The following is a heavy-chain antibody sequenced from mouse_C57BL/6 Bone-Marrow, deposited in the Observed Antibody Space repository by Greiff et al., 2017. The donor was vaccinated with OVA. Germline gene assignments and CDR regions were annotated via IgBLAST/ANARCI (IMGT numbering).Heavy chain of an antibody. CDR1: GYAFSSSW. J-gene: IGHJ3*01. Sequence: QVQLQQSGPELVKPGASVKISCKASGYAFSSSWMNWVKQRPGKGLEWIGRIYPGDGDTNYNGKLKGKATLTADKSSSTAYMQLSSLTSEESAVYFCARSGYYYVPFAYWGQGTLVTVSA. V-gene: IGHV1-82*01. CDR3: ARSGYYYVPFAY. CDR2: IYPGDGDT. D-gene: IGHD1-1*01.